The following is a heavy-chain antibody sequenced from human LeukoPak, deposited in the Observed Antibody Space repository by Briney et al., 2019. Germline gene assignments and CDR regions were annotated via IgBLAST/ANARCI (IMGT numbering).Heavy chain of an antibody. V-gene: IGHV4-59*01. CDR1: GGSFSGYY. J-gene: IGHJ4*02. CDR3: ASSIAAAGHDYFDY. D-gene: IGHD6-13*01. CDR2: IYYSGST. Sequence: PSETLSLTCAVYGGSFSGYYWSWIRQPPGKGLEWIGYIYYSGSTNYNPSLKSRVTISVDTSKNQFSLKLSSVTAADTAVYYCASSIAAAGHDYFDYWGQGTLVTVSS.